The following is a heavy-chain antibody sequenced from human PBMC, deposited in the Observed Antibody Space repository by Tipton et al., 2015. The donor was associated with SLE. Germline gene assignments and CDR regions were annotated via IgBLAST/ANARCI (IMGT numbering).Heavy chain of an antibody. CDR1: GGSINSGGYY. CDR2: IYYTGST. J-gene: IGHJ5*02. D-gene: IGHD6-13*01. CDR3: ARGWYSRNWEWWFDP. V-gene: IGHV4-61*08. Sequence: TLSLTCTVSGGSINSGGYYWSWIRQHPGKGLEWIGYIYYTGSTKYNPSLKSRVTISLDTSKNQVSLKLTSVTAADTAVYYCARGWYSRNWEWWFDPWGQGTLVTVSS.